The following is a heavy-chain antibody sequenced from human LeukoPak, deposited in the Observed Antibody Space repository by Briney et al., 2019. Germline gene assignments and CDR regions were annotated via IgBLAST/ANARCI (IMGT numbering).Heavy chain of an antibody. D-gene: IGHD3-16*01. CDR2: INTNTGNP. Sequence: ASVKVSCKASGYTFTSYAMNWVRQAPGQGLEWMGWINTNTGNPTYAQGFTGRFVFSLDTAVSTAYLQISSLKAEDTAVYYCARDQVMITFGGVTRDAFDIWGQGTMVTVSS. V-gene: IGHV7-4-1*02. CDR1: GYTFTSYA. CDR3: ARDQVMITFGGVTRDAFDI. J-gene: IGHJ3*02.